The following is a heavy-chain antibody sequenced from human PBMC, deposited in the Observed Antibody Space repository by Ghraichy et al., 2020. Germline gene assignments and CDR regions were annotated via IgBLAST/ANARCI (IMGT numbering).Heavy chain of an antibody. CDR2: INSDGSST. CDR1: GFTFSSYW. CDR3: ARGGYVRAARPHYYYGMDV. D-gene: IGHD6-6*01. Sequence: ETLSLTCAASGFTFSSYWMHWVRQAPGKGLVWVSRINSDGSSTTYADSVKGRFTISRDNAKNTLYLQMNSLTAEDTAVYYCARGGYVRAARPHYYYGMDVWGQGTTVTVSS. J-gene: IGHJ6*02. V-gene: IGHV3-74*01.